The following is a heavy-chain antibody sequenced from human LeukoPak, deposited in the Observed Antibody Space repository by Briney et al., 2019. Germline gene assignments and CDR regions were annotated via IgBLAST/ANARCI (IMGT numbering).Heavy chain of an antibody. J-gene: IGHJ4*02. V-gene: IGHV3-23*01. Sequence: PGGSLRLSCAASGFTFNNYAMSWVRQAPGKGLEWVSGISGSGDNTYYADFLNGRFTISRDNSKNTVYLQMNSLRGEDTAVYYCAKDGIHHFDSRGFYSAPLEHWGQGTLATVSS. CDR1: GFTFNNYA. D-gene: IGHD3-22*01. CDR3: AKDGIHHFDSRGFYSAPLEH. CDR2: ISGSGDNT.